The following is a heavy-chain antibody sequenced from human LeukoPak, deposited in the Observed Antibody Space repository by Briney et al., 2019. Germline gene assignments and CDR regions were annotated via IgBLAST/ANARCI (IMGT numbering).Heavy chain of an antibody. CDR1: GFIFSNFA. D-gene: IGHD1-26*01. CDR3: AAGSWPKKTFDY. CDR2: INHSGST. V-gene: IGHV4-34*08. Sequence: GSLRLSCAASGFIFSNFAMSWVRQPPGKGLEWIGEINHSGSTNYNPSLKSRVTISVDTSKNQFSLKLSSVTAADTAVYYCAAGSWPKKTFDYWGQGTLVTVSS. J-gene: IGHJ4*02.